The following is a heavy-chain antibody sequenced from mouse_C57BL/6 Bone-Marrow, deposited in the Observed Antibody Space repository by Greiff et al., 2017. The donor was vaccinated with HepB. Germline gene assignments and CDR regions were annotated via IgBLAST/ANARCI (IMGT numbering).Heavy chain of an antibody. V-gene: IGHV1-81*01. CDR3: ARSGDYYGSSDFDV. CDR2: IYPRSGNT. D-gene: IGHD1-1*01. CDR1: GYTFTSYG. Sequence: QVQLQQSGAELARPGASVKLSCKASGYTFTSYGISWVKQRTGQGLEWIGEIYPRSGNTYYNEKLKGKATLTADKSSSTAYMELRSLTSEDSAVYFCARSGDYYGSSDFDVWGTGTTVTVSS. J-gene: IGHJ1*03.